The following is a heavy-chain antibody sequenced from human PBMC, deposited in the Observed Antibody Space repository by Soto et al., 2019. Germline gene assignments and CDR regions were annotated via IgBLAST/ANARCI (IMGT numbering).Heavy chain of an antibody. J-gene: IGHJ3*02. D-gene: IGHD3-10*01. Sequence: QVQLVESGGGVVQPGRSLRLSCAASGFTFSSYGMHWVRQAPGKGLEWVAVIWYDGSNKYYADSVKGRFTISRDNSKNTVYLQMNSLRAEDTAVYYCARGPLWKAFDIWGQGTIVTVSS. CDR3: ARGPLWKAFDI. CDR2: IWYDGSNK. CDR1: GFTFSSYG. V-gene: IGHV3-33*01.